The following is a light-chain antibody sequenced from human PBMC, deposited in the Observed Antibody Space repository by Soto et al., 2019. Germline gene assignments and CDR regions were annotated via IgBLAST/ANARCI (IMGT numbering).Light chain of an antibody. CDR3: SSYTSSSTTV. V-gene: IGLV2-14*01. CDR1: SSYVGGYNY. CDR2: DVS. Sequence: QSALTQPASVSGSPGQSITISCTGTSSYVGGYNYVSWYQQHPGKAPKLMIYDVSNRPSGVSNRFSGSKSGNTASLTISGLQAEDEAGYYCSSYTSSSTTVFGTWTKVTVL. J-gene: IGLJ1*01.